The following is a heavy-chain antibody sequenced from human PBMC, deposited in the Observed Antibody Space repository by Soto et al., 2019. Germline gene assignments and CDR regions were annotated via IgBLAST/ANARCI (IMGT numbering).Heavy chain of an antibody. V-gene: IGHV1-2*04. CDR1: GYTFTGYY. D-gene: IGHD2-8*02. J-gene: IGHJ6*02. Sequence: QVQLVQSGAEVKKPGASVKVSCKASGYTFTGYYMHWVRQAPGQGLEWMGWINPNSGGTNYAQKFQGWVTMTRDTSISTAYMELSRLRSDDTAVYYCARDRNPGTGRYYGMDVWGQGTTVTVSS. CDR2: INPNSGGT. CDR3: ARDRNPGTGRYYGMDV.